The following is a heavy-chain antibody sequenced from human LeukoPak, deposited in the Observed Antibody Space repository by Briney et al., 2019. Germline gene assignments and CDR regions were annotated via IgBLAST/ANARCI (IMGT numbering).Heavy chain of an antibody. CDR2: ISAYNGNT. D-gene: IGHD2-2*01. J-gene: IGHJ6*03. Sequence: ASVKVSCKASGYTFTSYGISWVRQAPGQGLEWMGWISAYNGNTNYAQRLQGRVTMTTDESTSTAYMELSSLRSEDTAVYYCARGSKIRGDIVVVPAAIFSYYYYYYMDVWGKGTTVTVSS. CDR3: ARGSKIRGDIVVVPAAIFSYYYYYYMDV. CDR1: GYTFTSYG. V-gene: IGHV1-18*01.